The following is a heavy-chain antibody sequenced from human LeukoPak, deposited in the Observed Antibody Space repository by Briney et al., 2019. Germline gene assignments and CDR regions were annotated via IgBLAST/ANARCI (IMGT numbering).Heavy chain of an antibody. CDR2: ISSSGVST. J-gene: IGHJ4*02. CDR3: AKNVASTARARHFDY. D-gene: IGHD3-16*01. V-gene: IGHV3-23*01. CDR1: GFTFSSYA. Sequence: GGSLRLSCAASGFTFSSYAMSWVRQAPGKGLEWVSAISSSGVSTYYADSVKGWFTISRDNSKNTLYLQMNSLRAEDTAVYYCAKNVASTARARHFDYWGQGTLVTVSS.